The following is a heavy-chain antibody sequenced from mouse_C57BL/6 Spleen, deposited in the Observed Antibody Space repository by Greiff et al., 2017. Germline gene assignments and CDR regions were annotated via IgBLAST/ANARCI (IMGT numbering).Heavy chain of an antibody. V-gene: IGHV3-6*01. CDR2: ISYDGSN. CDR3: GLYDAGAMDY. J-gene: IGHJ4*01. D-gene: IGHD2-3*01. CDR1: GYSITSGYY. Sequence: EVQLQQSGPGLVKPSQSLSLTCSVTGYSITSGYYWNWIRQFPGNKLEWMGYISYDGSNNYNPSLKNRISITRDTSKNQFFLKLNSVTTEDTATYYCGLYDAGAMDYWDQGTSVTVSS.